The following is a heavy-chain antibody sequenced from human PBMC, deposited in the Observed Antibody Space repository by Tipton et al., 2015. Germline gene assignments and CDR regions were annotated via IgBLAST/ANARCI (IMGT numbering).Heavy chain of an antibody. CDR2: ITHSGST. V-gene: IGHV4-34*01. J-gene: IGHJ4*02. D-gene: IGHD5-18*01. Sequence: TLSLTCAVYGRSFSGYYWSWIRQPPGKGLEWIGDITHSGSTNYNPSLKSRLTISVDTSKNQFSLKLSSVTAADTALYYCARDDSALDSWGRGTLVTVSS. CDR1: GRSFSGYY. CDR3: ARDDSALDS.